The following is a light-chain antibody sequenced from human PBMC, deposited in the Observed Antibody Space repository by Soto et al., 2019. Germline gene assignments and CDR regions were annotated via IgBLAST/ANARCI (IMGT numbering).Light chain of an antibody. V-gene: IGKV3-20*01. Sequence: EIVLTQSPGTLSLSPGERATLSCRASQSVSSSYLAWYQQKPGQAPRLLIYGASSRATGIPDRFSGSGSGTDFTLTISGLEPEDFAVYYCQQYGSSPFTFGPGTRVDI. CDR3: QQYGSSPFT. J-gene: IGKJ3*01. CDR2: GAS. CDR1: QSVSSSY.